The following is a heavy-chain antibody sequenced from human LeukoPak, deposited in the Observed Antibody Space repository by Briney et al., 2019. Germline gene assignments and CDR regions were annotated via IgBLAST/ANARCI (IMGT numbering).Heavy chain of an antibody. CDR1: GFTFSSYG. J-gene: IGHJ3*02. CDR2: TWYDGSNK. V-gene: IGHV3-33*06. D-gene: IGHD4-23*01. Sequence: PGGSLRLSCAASGFTFSSYGMHWVRQAPGKGLEWVAVTWYDGSNKYYADSVKGRFTISRDNSKNTLYLQMNSLRAEDTAVYYCAKSDYGGNSPRAFDIWGQGTMVTVSS. CDR3: AKSDYGGNSPRAFDI.